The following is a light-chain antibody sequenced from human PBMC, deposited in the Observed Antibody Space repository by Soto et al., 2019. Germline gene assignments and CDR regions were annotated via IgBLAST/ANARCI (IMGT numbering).Light chain of an antibody. CDR3: QQYNNLPQT. CDR1: QSVSSSY. J-gene: IGKJ1*01. CDR2: GAS. V-gene: IGKV3-15*01. Sequence: EIVLTQSPATLSLSPVERATLSFRTSQSVSSSYLAWYQQKPGQAPRLLIYGASTRATGIPARFSGSGSGTEFTLTCSSLQSEDLAVYYCQQYNNLPQTFGQGTQVDI.